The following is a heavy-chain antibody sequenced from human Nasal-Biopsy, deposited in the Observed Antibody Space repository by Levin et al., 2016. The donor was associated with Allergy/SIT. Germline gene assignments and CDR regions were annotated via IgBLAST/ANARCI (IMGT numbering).Heavy chain of an antibody. V-gene: IGHV3-74*01. Sequence: GGSLRLSCAASGFTFRSYWMHWVRQAPGKGLLWVSRIKSDGSTTDYADSVKGRFTISRDNARNTLYLQLNSLRAEDTAVYYCARRSASTGGFDMWGQGTMVIVSA. J-gene: IGHJ3*02. CDR1: GFTFRSYW. CDR2: IKSDGSTT. D-gene: IGHD1-1*01. CDR3: ARRSASTGGFDM.